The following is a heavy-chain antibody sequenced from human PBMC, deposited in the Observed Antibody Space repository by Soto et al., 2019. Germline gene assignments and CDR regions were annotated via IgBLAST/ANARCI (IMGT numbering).Heavy chain of an antibody. V-gene: IGHV1-2*02. Sequence: ASVTVSCMASGYTLTGPYIHWVRKAPGQGHEWVGEIGPESGSTRYAQMFQGRVTLTRDMCTGTVYMELSSLRSEDTAVYYFAAVPVLRFLKWYPAYFAYGGQGTLVTVSS. CDR3: AAVPVLRFLKWYPAYFAY. D-gene: IGHD3-3*01. CDR2: IGPESGST. J-gene: IGHJ4*02. CDR1: GYTLTGPY.